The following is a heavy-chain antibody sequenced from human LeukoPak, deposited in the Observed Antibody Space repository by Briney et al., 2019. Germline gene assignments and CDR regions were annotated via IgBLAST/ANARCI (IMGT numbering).Heavy chain of an antibody. CDR3: AKETASGYGPFDF. CDR2: ISGSGGNT. V-gene: IGHV3-23*01. J-gene: IGHJ3*01. CDR1: GFTFSSYA. D-gene: IGHD3-22*01. Sequence: PGGSLRLSCAASGFTFSSYAMSWVRQAPGKGLEWVSGISGSGGNTYYADSVKGRFTISRDNSQNTLYLQMNSVRAEDTAVYYCAKETASGYGPFDFWGQGTMVTVSS.